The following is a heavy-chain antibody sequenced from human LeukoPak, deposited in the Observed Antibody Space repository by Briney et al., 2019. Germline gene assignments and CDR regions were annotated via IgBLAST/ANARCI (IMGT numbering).Heavy chain of an antibody. CDR3: AKDRGIISDY. CDR2: ISGSGDST. V-gene: IGHV3-23*01. J-gene: IGHJ4*02. CDR1: GFTFSSYS. D-gene: IGHD3-10*01. Sequence: GGSLRLSCAVSGFTFSSYSMSWVRQAPGKGLEWVSAISGSGDSTYYADSVKGRFTISRGNSKNTLYLQMNSLRVEDTAVYYCAKDRGIISDYWGQGTLVTVSS.